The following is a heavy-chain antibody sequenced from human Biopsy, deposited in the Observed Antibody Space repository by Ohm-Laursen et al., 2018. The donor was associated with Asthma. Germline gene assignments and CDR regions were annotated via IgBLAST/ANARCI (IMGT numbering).Heavy chain of an antibody. CDR1: GFMFSDYV. CDR2: ISSSGAST. Sequence: SLRLSCAASGFMFSDYVFHWVRQAPGKGLEWVSSISSSGASTYYADSVKGRFTISRDNSKNTLYLQMSSLRAGDTAVYYCAKGGTYTTDRYAYWGQGSLVTVSS. D-gene: IGHD1-26*01. V-gene: IGHV3-23*01. J-gene: IGHJ4*02. CDR3: AKGGTYTTDRYAY.